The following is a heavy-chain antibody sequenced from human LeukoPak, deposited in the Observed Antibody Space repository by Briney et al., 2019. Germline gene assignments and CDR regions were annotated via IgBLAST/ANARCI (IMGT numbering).Heavy chain of an antibody. CDR3: ARRVGAPHFDY. J-gene: IGHJ4*02. CDR2: ISSGSTTI. V-gene: IGHV3-48*04. D-gene: IGHD1-26*01. CDR1: GFTFSSYS. Sequence: PGGSLRLSCAASGFTFSSYSMNWVRQAPGKGLEWVSYISSGSTTIDYADSVKGRFTISRDNAKNSLYLQMNSLRVEDTAVYYCARRVGAPHFDYWGQGTLVTVSS.